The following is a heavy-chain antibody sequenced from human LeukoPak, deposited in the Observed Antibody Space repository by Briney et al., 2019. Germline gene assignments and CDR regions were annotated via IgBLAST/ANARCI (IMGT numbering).Heavy chain of an antibody. CDR3: AQSGGGYCSGGSCYLSWFDP. J-gene: IGHJ5*02. D-gene: IGHD2-15*01. CDR2: IIPIFGTA. CDR1: GYTFTSYY. Sequence: SVKVSCKASGYTFTSYYMHWVRQAPGQGLEWMGGIIPIFGTANYAQKFQGRVTITADESTSTAYMELSSLRSEDTAVYYCAQSGGGYCSGGSCYLSWFDPWGQGTLVTVSS. V-gene: IGHV1-69*13.